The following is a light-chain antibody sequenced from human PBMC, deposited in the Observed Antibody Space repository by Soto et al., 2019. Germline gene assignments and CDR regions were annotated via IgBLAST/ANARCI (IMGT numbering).Light chain of an antibody. CDR3: QHRDNWSYI. CDR2: GAS. V-gene: IGKV3-11*01. Sequence: PGERATLSCRASQSVDSYLVWYQQKPGQAPRLLIFGASNRATGIPARFSGSGSGTDFTLTINSLEAEDFAVYYCQHRDNWSYIFGQGTKLEIK. J-gene: IGKJ2*01. CDR1: QSVDSY.